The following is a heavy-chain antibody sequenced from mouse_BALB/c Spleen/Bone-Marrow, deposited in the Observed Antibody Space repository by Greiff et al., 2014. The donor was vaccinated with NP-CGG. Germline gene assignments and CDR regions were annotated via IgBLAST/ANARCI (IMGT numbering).Heavy chain of an antibody. CDR3: SREESLGDAMDY. J-gene: IGHJ4*01. V-gene: IGHV1S81*02. Sequence: QVQLKESGAGLVKPGASVKLSCKASGYTFTSYWMHWVEQRPGQGLEWIGEINPSNGRTNYNEKFKSKATLTLDKSSSTAYMQLSSLTSEDSAVYYCSREESLGDAMDYWGQGTSVTVSS. CDR1: GYTFTSYW. CDR2: INPSNGRT. D-gene: IGHD4-1*01.